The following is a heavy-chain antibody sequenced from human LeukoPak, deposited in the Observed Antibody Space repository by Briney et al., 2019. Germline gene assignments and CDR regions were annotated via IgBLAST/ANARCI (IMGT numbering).Heavy chain of an antibody. CDR2: IYYSGST. D-gene: IGHD3-10*01. CDR1: GGSISSSSYY. Sequence: SETLSLTCTVSGGSISSSSYYWGWIRQPPGKGLEWIGSIYYSGSTYYNPSLKSRVTISVDTSKNQFSLKLSSVTAADTAVYYCARGGRQYGSGSSFDYWGQGTLVTVSS. J-gene: IGHJ4*02. V-gene: IGHV4-39*07. CDR3: ARGGRQYGSGSSFDY.